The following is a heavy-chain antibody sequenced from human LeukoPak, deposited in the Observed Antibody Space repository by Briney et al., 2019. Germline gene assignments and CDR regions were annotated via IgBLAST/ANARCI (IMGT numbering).Heavy chain of an antibody. CDR1: GFTLSDYY. V-gene: IGHV3-11*01. Sequence: GGSLRLSCAASGFTLSDYYMSWIRQAPGKGLEWVSYISSSGSTIYYADSVKGRFTISRDNAKNSLYLQMNSLRAEDTAVYYCAGIEYSSSSAFDYWGQGTLVTVSS. D-gene: IGHD6-6*01. J-gene: IGHJ4*02. CDR3: AGIEYSSSSAFDY. CDR2: ISSSGSTI.